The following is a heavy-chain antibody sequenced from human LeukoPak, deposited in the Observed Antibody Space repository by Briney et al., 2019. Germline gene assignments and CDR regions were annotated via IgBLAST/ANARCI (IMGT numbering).Heavy chain of an antibody. Sequence: GSLRLSCVASGFTFSNYWMLWVRQAPGKGLMWVSLISTDGKSTRYAESVKGRFTISRDNAKNALYLQMDILRVEDTALYFCVRDYQFIQEVWGQGTTVTVSS. CDR2: ISTDGKST. CDR1: GFTFSNYW. CDR3: VRDYQFIQEV. D-gene: IGHD2-2*01. V-gene: IGHV3-74*01. J-gene: IGHJ6*02.